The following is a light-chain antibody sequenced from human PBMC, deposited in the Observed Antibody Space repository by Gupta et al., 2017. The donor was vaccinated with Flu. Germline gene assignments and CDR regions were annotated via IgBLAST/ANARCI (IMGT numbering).Light chain of an antibody. V-gene: IGKV1-5*03. CDR1: QSISSW. CDR2: KAS. CDR3: QQYSSLWT. Sequence: DIQMTQSPSTLSASVGDRVTITCRASQSISSWLAWYQQKPGKAPKLLIYKASSLESGVPSRFSGSGSGTEFSLTSSSRQPDDFANYYCQQYSSLWTFGQGTKVEIK. J-gene: IGKJ1*01.